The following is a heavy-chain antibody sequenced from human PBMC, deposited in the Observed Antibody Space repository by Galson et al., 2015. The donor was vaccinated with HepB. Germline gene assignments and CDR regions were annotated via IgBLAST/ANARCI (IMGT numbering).Heavy chain of an antibody. V-gene: IGHV1-69*06. Sequence: SVKVSCKASGGTFSSYAISWVRQAPGQGLEWMGGIIPIFGTANYAQKFQGRVTITADKSTSTAYMELSSLRSEDTAVYYCARENRSVYVDTEYYYYGMDVWGQGTTVTVSS. CDR3: ARENRSVYVDTEYYYYGMDV. CDR2: IIPIFGTA. CDR1: GGTFSSYA. D-gene: IGHD5-18*01. J-gene: IGHJ6*02.